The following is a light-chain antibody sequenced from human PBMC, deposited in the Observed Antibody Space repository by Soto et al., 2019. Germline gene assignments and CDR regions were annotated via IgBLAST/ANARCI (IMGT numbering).Light chain of an antibody. CDR2: DAS. J-gene: IGKJ1*01. V-gene: IGKV3-11*01. Sequence: EIVLTQSPATLSLSPGERATLSCRASQSVSSYLAWYQQKPGQAPRLLIYDASNRATGIPARFSGSGSGTDFPLTIRSLEPEDFAVYYCQQRSHWHRPFGQGTKVEIK. CDR3: QQRSHWHRP. CDR1: QSVSSY.